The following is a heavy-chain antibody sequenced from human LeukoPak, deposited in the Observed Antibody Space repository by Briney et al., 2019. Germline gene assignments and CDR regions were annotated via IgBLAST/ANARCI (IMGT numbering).Heavy chain of an antibody. CDR2: ISGSGGST. Sequence: PGGSLRLSCAASGFTFSNYGMHWVRQAPGKGLEWVSAISGSGGSTYYADSVKGRFTISRDNSKNTLYLQMNSLRAEDTAVYYCAKDPRRNPVDYWGQGTLVTVSS. V-gene: IGHV3-23*01. J-gene: IGHJ4*02. CDR1: GFTFSNYG. CDR3: AKDPRRNPVDY. D-gene: IGHD1-14*01.